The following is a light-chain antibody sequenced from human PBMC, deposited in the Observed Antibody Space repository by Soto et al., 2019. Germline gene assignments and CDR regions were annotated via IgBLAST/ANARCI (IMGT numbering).Light chain of an antibody. CDR3: QQYNNWPYT. CDR2: GAS. Sequence: EIVMTQSPATLAVSPGERAALSCRASQSVSSNFAWYQQKPGQAPRLLIYGASSRATGTPARLSGSESGTEFTLTISSLQSEDFAVYYCQQYNNWPYTFGLGTKLEMK. J-gene: IGKJ2*01. V-gene: IGKV3-15*01. CDR1: QSVSSN.